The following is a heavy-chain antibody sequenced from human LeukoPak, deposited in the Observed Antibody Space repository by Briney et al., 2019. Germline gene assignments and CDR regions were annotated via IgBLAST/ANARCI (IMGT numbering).Heavy chain of an antibody. CDR1: GFRFSNYG. J-gene: IGHJ4*02. V-gene: IGHV3-30*18. Sequence: GGSLRLSCAASGFRFSNYGMHWVRQARGKGLDWVAVVSSDGGTTYYADSVKGRFTISRDNSKNTLSLQMYSLRAEDTAVYYCAKEASVTYREDFDSRGQGTLVTVSS. D-gene: IGHD3-16*01. CDR3: AKEASVTYREDFDS. CDR2: VSSDGGTT.